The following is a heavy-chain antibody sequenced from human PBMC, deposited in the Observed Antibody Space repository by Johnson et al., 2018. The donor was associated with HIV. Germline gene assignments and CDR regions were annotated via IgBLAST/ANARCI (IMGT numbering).Heavy chain of an antibody. J-gene: IGHJ3*02. V-gene: IGHV3-30*04. D-gene: IGHD2-15*01. CDR3: ARSVGYCGGGSCAPDAFDI. Sequence: QVQLVESGGGVVQTGRSLRLSCAASGFPFSTYAMHWVRQSPGKGLEWVAVISYDGRNKYYADSVKGRFTISRDNSKNTLYLQMNSLRGDDAAVYYCARSVGYCGGGSCAPDAFDIWGQGTMVTVAS. CDR1: GFPFSTYA. CDR2: ISYDGRNK.